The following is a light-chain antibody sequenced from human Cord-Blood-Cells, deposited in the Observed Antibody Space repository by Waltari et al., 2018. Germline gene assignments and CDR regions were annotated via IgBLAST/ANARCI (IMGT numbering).Light chain of an antibody. CDR2: EGS. V-gene: IGLV2-23*01. J-gene: IGLJ3*02. Sequence: QSALTQPASVSGSPGQSITISCTGTSSDVGSYNLVSWYQEHPGKAPKLMIYEGSKRTSGVSMRFAGSKLGNTASLTISGRQAEDEADYYCCSYAGSSTWVFGGGTKLTVL. CDR3: CSYAGSSTWV. CDR1: SSDVGSYNL.